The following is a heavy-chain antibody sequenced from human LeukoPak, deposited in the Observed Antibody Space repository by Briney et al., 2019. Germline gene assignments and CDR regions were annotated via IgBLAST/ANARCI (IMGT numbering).Heavy chain of an antibody. CDR2: IWYDGSNK. CDR3: ARASGPFDY. J-gene: IGHJ4*02. D-gene: IGHD3-10*01. CDR1: GFTFSSSG. V-gene: IGHV3-33*01. Sequence: PGGSLRLSCAASGFTFSSSGMHWVRQAPGKGLEWVAVIWYDGSNKYYADSVKGRFTISKDNSKNTLYLQMNSLRAEDTAVYSCARASGPFDYWGQGTLVTVSS.